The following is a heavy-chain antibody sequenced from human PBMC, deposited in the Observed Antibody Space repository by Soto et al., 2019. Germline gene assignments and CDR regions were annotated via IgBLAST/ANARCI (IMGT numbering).Heavy chain of an antibody. V-gene: IGHV1-18*01. Sequence: ASVKVSCKASGYTFTSYGISWVRQAPGQGLEWMGWISAYNGNTNYAQKLQGRVTMTTDTSTSTAYMELRSLRSDDTAVYYCGRAPITMIVVVITTSAFDIWGQGTMVT. D-gene: IGHD3-22*01. CDR2: ISAYNGNT. J-gene: IGHJ3*02. CDR1: GYTFTSYG. CDR3: GRAPITMIVVVITTSAFDI.